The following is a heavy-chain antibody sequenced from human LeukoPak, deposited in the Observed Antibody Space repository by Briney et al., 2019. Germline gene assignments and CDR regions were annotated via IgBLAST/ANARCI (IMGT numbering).Heavy chain of an antibody. CDR1: GFTASSNY. D-gene: IGHD5-12*01. J-gene: IGHJ4*02. Sequence: GGSLRLSCAASGFTASSNYMNWVRQAPGKGLEWVSVIYSGGSTKHADSVKGRFTISRDNSKNTLYLQMNSLRAEDTAVYYCIYGYTLDFWGQGTLVTVSS. V-gene: IGHV3-53*01. CDR2: IYSGGST. CDR3: IYGYTLDF.